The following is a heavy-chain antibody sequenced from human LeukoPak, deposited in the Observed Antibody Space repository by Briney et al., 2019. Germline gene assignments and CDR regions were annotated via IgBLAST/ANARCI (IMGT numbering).Heavy chain of an antibody. D-gene: IGHD5-12*01. V-gene: IGHV1-2*06. Sequence: ASVKVSCKASGYTFTGYYMHWVRQAPGQGLEWMGRINPNSGDTDYAQKFQGRVTMTRDTSTSTVYMELSSLRSEDTAVYYCARDADGGYVRPLRYWGQGTLVTVSS. CDR1: GYTFTGYY. CDR2: INPNSGDT. J-gene: IGHJ4*02. CDR3: ARDADGGYVRPLRY.